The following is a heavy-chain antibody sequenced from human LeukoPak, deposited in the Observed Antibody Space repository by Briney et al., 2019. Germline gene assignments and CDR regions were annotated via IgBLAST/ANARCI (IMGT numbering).Heavy chain of an antibody. J-gene: IGHJ6*02. Sequence: PGGSLRLSCAASGFTFSSYWMSWVRQAPGKGLEWVANIKQDGSEKYYVDSVKGRFTISRDDAKNSLYLQMNSLRAEDTAVYYCARAGAAMVYYYYYGTDVWGQGTTVTVSS. CDR1: GFTFSSYW. V-gene: IGHV3-7*01. CDR2: IKQDGSEK. D-gene: IGHD5-18*01. CDR3: ARAGAAMVYYYYYGTDV.